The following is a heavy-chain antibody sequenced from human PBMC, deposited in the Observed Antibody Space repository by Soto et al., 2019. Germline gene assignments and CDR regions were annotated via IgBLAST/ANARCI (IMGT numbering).Heavy chain of an antibody. CDR3: VRGTSTSPDY. V-gene: IGHV3-33*01. J-gene: IGHJ4*02. D-gene: IGHD2-2*01. Sequence: QVELVESGGGVVQPGRSLRLSCAASGFTFSSYGMHWVRQAPGKGLEWVAVVWYDGTNKNYADSVKGRFTISRDNSKNTLYLPMNSLRAEDTAVYYCVRGTSTSPDYWGQGTLVTVSS. CDR1: GFTFSSYG. CDR2: VWYDGTNK.